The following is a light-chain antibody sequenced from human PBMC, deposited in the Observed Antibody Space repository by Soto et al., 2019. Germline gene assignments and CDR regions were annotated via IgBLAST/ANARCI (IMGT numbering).Light chain of an antibody. CDR1: SSNIGTNT. J-gene: IGLJ2*01. Sequence: QSVLTQPPSASGTPGQRVTISCSGSSSNIGTNTVSWYQQLPGTAPKLLIYGNDQRPSGVTDRFSGAKSGTSVSLAISGLQSEDEADYYCAAWDGTLHGRVFGGGTKLTVL. CDR2: GND. CDR3: AAWDGTLHGRV. V-gene: IGLV1-44*01.